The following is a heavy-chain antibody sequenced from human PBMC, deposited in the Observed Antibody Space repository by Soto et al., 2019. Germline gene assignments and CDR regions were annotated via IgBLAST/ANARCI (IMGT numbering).Heavy chain of an antibody. CDR1: GYSFTNYG. D-gene: IGHD3-22*01. CDR2: ISGHNGNT. Sequence: QVHLVQSGAEVKRPGASVTVSCKASGYSFTNYGISWVRQAPGQGLEWMGWISGHNGNTNYAQKLQGRVTMTTDTSTSTAYMELRSLRSDDTAVYYCAREWGDDTSDYYYAYWGQGTLVIVSS. V-gene: IGHV1-18*01. CDR3: AREWGDDTSDYYYAY. J-gene: IGHJ4*02.